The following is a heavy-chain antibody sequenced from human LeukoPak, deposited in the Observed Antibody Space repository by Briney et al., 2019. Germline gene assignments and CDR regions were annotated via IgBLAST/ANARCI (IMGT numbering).Heavy chain of an antibody. Sequence: PSETLSLTCNVSGVSISSSSYYWGWIRQPPGKGLEWIGSIYSSGSTYYNSSLKSRVTISIDTSKNQVSLKMSSVTAADTAVYYCAKSGGYGLIDYWGQGTLVTVSS. CDR2: IYSSGST. D-gene: IGHD6-25*01. CDR1: GVSISSSSYY. CDR3: AKSGGYGLIDY. J-gene: IGHJ4*01. V-gene: IGHV4-39*01.